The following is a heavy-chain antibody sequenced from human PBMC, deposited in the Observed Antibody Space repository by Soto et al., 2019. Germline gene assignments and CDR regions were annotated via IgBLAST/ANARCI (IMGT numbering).Heavy chain of an antibody. J-gene: IGHJ4*02. D-gene: IGHD6-13*01. CDR2: ISAYNGNT. CDR1: GYTFTRYA. V-gene: IGHV1-18*01. Sequence: QVQLVQSGAEVKKPGASVKVPCKASGYTFTRYAISWVRQAPGQGVEWMGWISAYNGNTNYAQKLQGRVTMTTDTSTSTAYMELRSLRSGDTAVYYCARDLILGLAAEWGQGTLVTVSS. CDR3: ARDLILGLAAE.